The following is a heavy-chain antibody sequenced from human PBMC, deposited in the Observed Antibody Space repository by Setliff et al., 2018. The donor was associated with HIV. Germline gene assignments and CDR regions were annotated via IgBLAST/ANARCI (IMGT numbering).Heavy chain of an antibody. CDR1: GYAFTSYF. CDR2: FHPSAGTA. Sequence: GASVKVSCKTSGYAFTSYFMQWVRQAPGQGPEWLGTFHPSAGTAVYGQKFEHRVGIIGDTSTSTVYMELHSLTSDDTAVYYCARDLDLQFDWLLLGIRYWGQGTLVTVSS. V-gene: IGHV1-46*01. D-gene: IGHD3-9*01. CDR3: ARDLDLQFDWLLLGIRY. J-gene: IGHJ4*02.